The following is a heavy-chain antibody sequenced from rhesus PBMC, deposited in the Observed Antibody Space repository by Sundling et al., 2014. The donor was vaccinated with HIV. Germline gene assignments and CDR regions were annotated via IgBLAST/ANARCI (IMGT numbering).Heavy chain of an antibody. J-gene: IGHJ4*01. V-gene: IGHV4-106*01. D-gene: IGHD6-31*01. CDR2: IYGSRANT. Sequence: QVHLQESGPGLVKPSETLSLSCAVSGGSISGSYYWTWIRQPPGKGLEWIGNIYGSRANTNYNPSLKSRVTISKDTSKNHFSLKLTSVTAADTAVYYCTRGPYSSGWYDYWGQGVLVTVSS. CDR1: GGSISGSYY. CDR3: TRGPYSSGWYDY.